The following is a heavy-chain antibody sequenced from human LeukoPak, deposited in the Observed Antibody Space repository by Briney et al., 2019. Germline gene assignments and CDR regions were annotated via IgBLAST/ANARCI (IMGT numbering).Heavy chain of an antibody. J-gene: IGHJ3*02. CDR3: ATGSYLYDAFDI. Sequence: VASVKVSCKASGYTFSGYYMHWVRQAPGQGLEWMGWINPNSGGTNFAQKFQGRVTMTRDTSISTAYMELSRLRLDDTAVYYCATGSYLYDAFDIWGEGTMVTVSS. D-gene: IGHD1-26*01. CDR2: INPNSGGT. V-gene: IGHV1-2*02. CDR1: GYTFSGYY.